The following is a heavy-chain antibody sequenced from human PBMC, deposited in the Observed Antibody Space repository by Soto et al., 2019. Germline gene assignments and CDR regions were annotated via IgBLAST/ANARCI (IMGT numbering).Heavy chain of an antibody. Sequence: GGSLRLSCAASGFTFSSYGMHWVRQAPGKGLEWVAVISYDGSNKYYADSVKGRFTISRDNSKNTLYLQMNSLRAEDTAVYYCAKERGGYCSGGSCSPFDPWGQGTLVTVSS. D-gene: IGHD2-15*01. CDR3: AKERGGYCSGGSCSPFDP. CDR2: ISYDGSNK. J-gene: IGHJ5*02. CDR1: GFTFSSYG. V-gene: IGHV3-30*18.